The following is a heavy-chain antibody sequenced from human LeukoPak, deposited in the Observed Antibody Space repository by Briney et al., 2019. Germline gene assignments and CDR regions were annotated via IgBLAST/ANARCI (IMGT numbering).Heavy chain of an antibody. CDR3: AELGITTIGGV. V-gene: IGHV3-20*04. CDR1: GFTFDDYG. D-gene: IGHD3-10*02. CDR2: INWNGGST. J-gene: IGHJ6*04. Sequence: GGSLRLSCAASGFTFDDYGMSWVRQAPGKGLEWVSGINWNGGSTGYADSVKGRFTISRDNAKNSLYLQMNSLRAEDTAVYYCAELGITTIGGVWGKGTTVTISS.